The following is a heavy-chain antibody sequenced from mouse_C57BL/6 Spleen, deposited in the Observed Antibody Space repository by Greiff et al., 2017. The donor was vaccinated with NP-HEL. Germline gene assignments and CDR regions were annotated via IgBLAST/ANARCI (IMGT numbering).Heavy chain of an antibody. V-gene: IGHV1-50*01. CDR2: IDPSDSYT. D-gene: IGHD1-1*01. J-gene: IGHJ1*03. CDR1: GYTFTTYW. Sequence: VQLQQPGAELVKPGASVKLSCKASGYTFTTYWMQWVKQRPGQGLEWIGEIDPSDSYTNYNQKFKGKATLTVDTSSSTAYMQLSSLTSEDSAVYYCARGVGATGEYFDVWGTGTTVTVSS. CDR3: ARGVGATGEYFDV.